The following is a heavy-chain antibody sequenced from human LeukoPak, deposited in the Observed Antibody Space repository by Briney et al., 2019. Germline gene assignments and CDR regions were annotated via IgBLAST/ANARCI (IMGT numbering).Heavy chain of an antibody. D-gene: IGHD2-2*01. J-gene: IGHJ4*02. Sequence: PGGSLRLSCAASGFTFSSYAMHWVRQAPGKGLEWVAVISYDGSNKYYADSVKGRFTISRDNSKNTLYLQMNSLRAEDTAVYYCARVYAPYCSSTSCYLFDYWGQGTLVTVSS. CDR2: ISYDGSNK. V-gene: IGHV3-30*01. CDR1: GFTFSSYA. CDR3: ARVYAPYCSSTSCYLFDY.